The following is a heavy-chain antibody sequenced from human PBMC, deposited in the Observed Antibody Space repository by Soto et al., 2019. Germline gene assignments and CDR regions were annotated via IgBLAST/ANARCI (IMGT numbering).Heavy chain of an antibody. CDR1: GFTFSSYD. Sequence: PGGSLRLSCAASGFTFSSYDMGWVRQAPGKGLEWVSAISGGGTVTYYAESVKGRFTISRDNSKNTLYLQMNSLRADDTAVYYCAKEMGAAKPFEYWGQGTLVTVSS. CDR2: ISGGGTVT. V-gene: IGHV3-23*01. D-gene: IGHD1-26*01. J-gene: IGHJ4*02. CDR3: AKEMGAAKPFEY.